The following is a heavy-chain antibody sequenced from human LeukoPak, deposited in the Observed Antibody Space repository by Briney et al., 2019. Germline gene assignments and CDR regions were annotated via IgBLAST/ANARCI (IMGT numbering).Heavy chain of an antibody. J-gene: IGHJ3*01. V-gene: IGHV3-21*04. CDR2: ISSSSSYI. CDR1: GFTFSSYS. CDR3: ARDDAFDL. Sequence: GGSLRLSCAASGFTFSSYSMNWVRQAPGKGLEWVSSISSSSSYIYYADSVKGRFTISRDNAKKSLYLQMNSLGVEDTALYYCARDDAFDLWGQGTMVTVSS.